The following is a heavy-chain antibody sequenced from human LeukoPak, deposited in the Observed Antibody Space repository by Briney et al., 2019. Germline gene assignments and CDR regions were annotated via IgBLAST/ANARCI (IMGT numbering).Heavy chain of an antibody. CDR1: GFTVSSNY. D-gene: IGHD3-16*01. V-gene: IGHV3-30*02. J-gene: IGHJ4*02. CDR3: AKDGAGRHYFDY. CDR2: IRYDGSNK. Sequence: GGSLRLSCAASGFTVSSNYMSWVRQAPGKGLEWVAFIRYDGSNKYYADSVKGRFTISRDNPKNTVYLQMNSLRDEDTAVYYCAKDGAGRHYFDYWGQGTLVTVSS.